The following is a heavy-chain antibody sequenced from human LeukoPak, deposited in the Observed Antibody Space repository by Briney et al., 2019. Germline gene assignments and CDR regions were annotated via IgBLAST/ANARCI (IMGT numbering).Heavy chain of an antibody. D-gene: IGHD3-22*01. CDR3: AREGGIYYDSSGYYLFDY. Sequence: GGSLRLSCAASGFTFSSYAMHWVRQAPGKGLEWAAVISYDGSNKYYADSVKGRFTISRDNSKNTLYLQMNSLRAEDTAVYYCAREGGIYYDSSGYYLFDYWGQGTLVTVSS. J-gene: IGHJ4*02. CDR2: ISYDGSNK. V-gene: IGHV3-30-3*01. CDR1: GFTFSSYA.